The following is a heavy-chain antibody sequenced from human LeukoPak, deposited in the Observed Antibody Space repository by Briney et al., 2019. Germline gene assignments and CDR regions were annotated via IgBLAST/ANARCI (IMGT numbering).Heavy chain of an antibody. Sequence: KPSETLSLTCSVSGGSMSHYYWSFIRQPAGKGLEWIGRIHTSGTTYFNPSLKSRVTMSVDTSKNQFSLRLASMTAADTAVYFCARGDYYDGGGRNWFDPWGQGTLVTVSS. CDR1: GGSMSHYY. CDR2: IHTSGTT. D-gene: IGHD3-16*01. CDR3: ARGDYYDGGGRNWFDP. J-gene: IGHJ5*02. V-gene: IGHV4-4*07.